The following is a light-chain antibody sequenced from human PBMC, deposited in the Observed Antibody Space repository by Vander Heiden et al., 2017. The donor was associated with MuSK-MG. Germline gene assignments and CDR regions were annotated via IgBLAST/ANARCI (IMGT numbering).Light chain of an antibody. CDR3: QSDDTSPQT. CDR2: SVS. J-gene: IGKJ1*01. CDR1: QGINNP. Sequence: DLQMTQFPSSLSASVGDRVTITCRASQGINNPVAWYQHKAGKVPQLLIYSVSTLQSGVPSRFSGSGYGTDFTLTINVLQPEDVATYYCQSDDTSPQTFGQGTKVEIK. V-gene: IGKV1-27*01.